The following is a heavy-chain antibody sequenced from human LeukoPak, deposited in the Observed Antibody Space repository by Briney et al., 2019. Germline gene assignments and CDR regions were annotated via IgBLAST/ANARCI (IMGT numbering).Heavy chain of an antibody. V-gene: IGHV4-59*01. CDR1: GGSISSYY. CDR3: ARVGEGSYYNIFDY. Sequence: PSETLSLTCTVSGGSISSYYWSWTRQPPGKGLEWIGYIYNSGSTKYNPSLKSRVTISVDTSKNQFSLKLSSVTAADTAVYYCARVGEGSYYNIFDYWGQGTLVTVSS. CDR2: IYNSGST. D-gene: IGHD3-10*01. J-gene: IGHJ4*02.